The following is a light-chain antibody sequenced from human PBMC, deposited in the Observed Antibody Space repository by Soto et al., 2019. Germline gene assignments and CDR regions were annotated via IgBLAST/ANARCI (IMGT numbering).Light chain of an antibody. Sequence: QSVLTQPASVSGSPGQSIAISCTGTSSDVGGYSYVSWYQQQPGKAPKLVISDVSNRPSGVSDRFSGSESGNTASLTISGLQTEDEADYYCASYTISRTYVFGTGTKVT. CDR3: ASYTISRTYV. CDR2: DVS. CDR1: SSDVGGYSY. V-gene: IGLV2-14*01. J-gene: IGLJ1*01.